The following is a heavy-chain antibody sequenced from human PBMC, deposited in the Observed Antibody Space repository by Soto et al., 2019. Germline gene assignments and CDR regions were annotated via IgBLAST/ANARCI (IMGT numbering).Heavy chain of an antibody. CDR2: ISYDGTNK. Sequence: QVQLVESGGGEVQPGRSLTISCAASGFTFSTYGMHWVRQTPGKGLEWVAVISYDGTNKFYSDSVKGRFTISSHNFKNTLTLQMNSLSADDTAVYSCAKDLQAYGDYDYYCYGMDVWGLGTRVTVSS. CDR1: GFTFSTYG. D-gene: IGHD4-17*01. CDR3: AKDLQAYGDYDYYCYGMDV. J-gene: IGHJ6*02. V-gene: IGHV3-30*18.